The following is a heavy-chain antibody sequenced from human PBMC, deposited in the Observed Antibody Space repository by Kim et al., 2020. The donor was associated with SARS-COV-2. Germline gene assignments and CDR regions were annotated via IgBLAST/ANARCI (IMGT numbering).Heavy chain of an antibody. CDR2: IIPIFGTA. CDR3: ASMVATRRGFDY. J-gene: IGHJ4*02. D-gene: IGHD5-12*01. CDR1: GGTFSSYA. V-gene: IGHV1-69*13. Sequence: SVKVSCKASGGTFSSYAISWVRQAPGQGLEWMGGIIPIFGTANYAQKFQGRVTITADESTSTAYMELSSLRSEDTAVYYCASMVATRRGFDYWGQGTLVTVSS.